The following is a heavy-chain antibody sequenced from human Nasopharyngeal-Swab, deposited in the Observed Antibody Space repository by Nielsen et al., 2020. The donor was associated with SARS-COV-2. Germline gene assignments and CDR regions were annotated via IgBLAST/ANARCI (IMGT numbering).Heavy chain of an antibody. CDR3: ARDRITFGGVIVKGDAFDI. D-gene: IGHD3-16*02. J-gene: IGHJ3*02. V-gene: IGHV3-23*01. Sequence: WIRQPPGKGLEWVSAISGSGGSTYYADSVKGRFTISRGNSKNTLYLQMNSLRAEDTAVYYCARDRITFGGVIVKGDAFDIWGQGTMVTVSS. CDR2: ISGSGGST.